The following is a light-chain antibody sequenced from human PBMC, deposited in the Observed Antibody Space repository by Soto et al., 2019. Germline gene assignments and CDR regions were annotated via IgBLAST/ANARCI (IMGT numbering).Light chain of an antibody. J-gene: IGLJ1*01. CDR2: DVS. CDR3: SSYTSSSAPYV. CDR1: SSDVGGYNY. V-gene: IGLV2-14*01. Sequence: QLVLTQPASVSGSPGQSITISCTGTSSDVGGYNYVSWYQQHPGKVPKLMIYDVSNRPSGVSNRFSGSKSGNTASLTISGLQAEDEADYYCSSYTSSSAPYVFGTGTKVTVL.